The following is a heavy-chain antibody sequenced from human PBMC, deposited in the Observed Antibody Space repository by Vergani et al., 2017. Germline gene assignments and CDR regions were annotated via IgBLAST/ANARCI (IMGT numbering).Heavy chain of an antibody. D-gene: IGHD3-22*01. J-gene: IGHJ6*03. CDR3: ARAISYDQYYYYYYYMDV. CDR2: MNPNSGNT. CDR1: GYTFTSYD. V-gene: IGHV1-8*01. Sequence: QVQLVQSGAEVKKPGASVKVSCKASGYTFTSYDINWVRQATGQGLEWMGWMNPNSGNTGYAQKFQGRVTMTRNTSISTAYMELSSLRSEDTAVYYCARAISYDQYYYYYYYMDVWGKGTTVTVSS.